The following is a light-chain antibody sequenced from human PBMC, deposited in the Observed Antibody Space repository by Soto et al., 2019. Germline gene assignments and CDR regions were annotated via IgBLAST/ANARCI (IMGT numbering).Light chain of an antibody. J-gene: IGKJ5*01. CDR3: QQYNSYART. CDR1: QTVSSW. Sequence: QVTQSPSILSASPGDRATFTCRASQTVSSWLAWYQHQPGRAPRLLISRASTLESGVPPRFSGSGFGTEFTLTIDSLQSDDFGTYYCQQYNSYARTFGQGTRLEIK. V-gene: IGKV1-5*03. CDR2: RAS.